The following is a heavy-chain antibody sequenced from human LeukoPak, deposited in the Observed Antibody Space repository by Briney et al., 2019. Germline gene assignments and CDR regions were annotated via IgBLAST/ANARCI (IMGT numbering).Heavy chain of an antibody. J-gene: IGHJ2*01. CDR3: AKDLRAVAGSAWYSDL. Sequence: GRSLRLSCAASGFTFSSYAMHWVRQAPGKGLEWVAVISYDGSNKYYADSVKGRFTISRDNSKNTLYLQMNSLRAEDTAVYYCAKDLRAVAGSAWYSDLWGRGTLVTVSS. V-gene: IGHV3-30-3*01. CDR2: ISYDGSNK. D-gene: IGHD6-19*01. CDR1: GFTFSSYA.